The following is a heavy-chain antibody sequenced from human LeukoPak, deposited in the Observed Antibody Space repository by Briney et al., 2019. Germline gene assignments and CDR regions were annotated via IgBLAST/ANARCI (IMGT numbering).Heavy chain of an antibody. Sequence: SETLSLTCTVSGGSISSSSYYWGWIRQPPGTELEWIGSIDYSGSTSYNPSLKSRVTISVDTSKNQFSLKLSSVTAADTAVYYCARHRCSGGSCYPMNWFDPWGQGTLVTVSS. CDR3: ARHRCSGGSCYPMNWFDP. J-gene: IGHJ5*02. CDR1: GGSISSSSYY. V-gene: IGHV4-39*01. CDR2: IDYSGST. D-gene: IGHD2-15*01.